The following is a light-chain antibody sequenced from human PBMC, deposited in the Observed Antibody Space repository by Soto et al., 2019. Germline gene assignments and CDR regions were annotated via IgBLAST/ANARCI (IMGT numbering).Light chain of an antibody. CDR1: QSVNSNY. V-gene: IGKV3-20*01. Sequence: EIVMTQSPATLSVSPGERATLSCRASQSVNSNYLAWYQQKPGQAPRLLIFGASTRATGISDRFRGSGSGTDFILTINRLEPEDFAVYYCQQYGRTFGQGTKLEIK. CDR2: GAS. J-gene: IGKJ2*01. CDR3: QQYGRT.